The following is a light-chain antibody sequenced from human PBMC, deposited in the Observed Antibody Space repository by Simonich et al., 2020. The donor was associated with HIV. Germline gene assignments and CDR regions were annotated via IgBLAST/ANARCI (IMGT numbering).Light chain of an antibody. CDR1: QSVLYSANNKNY. V-gene: IGKV4-1*01. CDR2: WAS. J-gene: IGKJ1*01. CDR3: QQYYSTPPT. Sequence: DIVMTQSADSLAVSLGGRATINCKSSQSVLYSANNKNYLAWYQQKPGQPPKLLIYWASTRKSEVPDRVGGSGSGTDFTLTISSMQAEDVAIYYCQQYYSTPPTFGQGTKVEIK.